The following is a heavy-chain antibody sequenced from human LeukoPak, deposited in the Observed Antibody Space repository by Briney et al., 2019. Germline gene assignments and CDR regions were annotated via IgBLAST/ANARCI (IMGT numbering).Heavy chain of an antibody. CDR1: GFTFSSYA. D-gene: IGHD3-22*01. Sequence: PGGSLRLSCAASGFTFSSYAMSWVRQGPAKGLHWVAAISGRGDRTYYGDSMKGRTTISRDNSKNTLYLQMNSLRADDTAIYYCAKENYYDSSGYPETWGQGILVTVSS. CDR2: ISGRGDRT. J-gene: IGHJ5*02. CDR3: AKENYYDSSGYPET. V-gene: IGHV3-23*01.